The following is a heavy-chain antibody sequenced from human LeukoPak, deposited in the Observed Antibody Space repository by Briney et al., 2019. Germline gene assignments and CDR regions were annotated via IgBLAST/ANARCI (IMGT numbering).Heavy chain of an antibody. CDR2: IYHSGNT. CDR1: GGSISSGGYS. V-gene: IGHV4-30-2*01. CDR3: ARKRSGSGSYYFVYFDY. D-gene: IGHD3-10*01. J-gene: IGHJ4*02. Sequence: SETLSLTCAVSGGSISSGGYSWSWIRQPPGKGLEWIGYIYHSGNTYYNPSLKSRVTMSVDRSKNQFSLKLNSVTAADTAVYYCARKRSGSGSYYFVYFDYWGQGTLVTVSS.